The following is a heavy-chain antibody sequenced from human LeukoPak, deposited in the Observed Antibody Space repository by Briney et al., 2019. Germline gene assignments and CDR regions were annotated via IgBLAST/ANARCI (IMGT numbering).Heavy chain of an antibody. V-gene: IGHV4-61*02. Sequence: SQTLSLTCTVSGGSISSGSYYWSWIRQPAGKGLEWIGRIYTSGSTNYNPSLKSRVTISVDTSKNQFSLKLSSVTAADTAVYYCAKAAITLGDFDYWGQGTLVTVSS. CDR2: IYTSGST. CDR3: AKAAITLGDFDY. J-gene: IGHJ4*02. CDR1: GGSISSGSYY. D-gene: IGHD2-2*02.